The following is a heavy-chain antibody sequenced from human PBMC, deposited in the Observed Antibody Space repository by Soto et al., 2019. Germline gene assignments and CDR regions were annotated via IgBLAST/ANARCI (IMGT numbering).Heavy chain of an antibody. J-gene: IGHJ6*02. D-gene: IGHD1-7*01. CDR1: GFTFSSYW. Sequence: EVQLVESGGGLVQPGGSLRLSCAASGFTFSSYWMSWVRQAPGKGLEWVANIKQDGSEKYYVDSVKGRFTISRDNAKNSLYLQMNSLRSDDMAVYYCAREEVITGTWLYGMDVWGQGTTVTVSS. V-gene: IGHV3-7*03. CDR3: AREEVITGTWLYGMDV. CDR2: IKQDGSEK.